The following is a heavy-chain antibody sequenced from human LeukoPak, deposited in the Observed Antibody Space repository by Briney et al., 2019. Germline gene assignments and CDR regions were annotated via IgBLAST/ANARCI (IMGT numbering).Heavy chain of an antibody. CDR1: GFTFSSYG. CDR3: AKGSGYYYDSSGYYKFPGIDY. CDR2: ISYDGSNK. J-gene: IGHJ4*02. Sequence: GGSLRLSCAASGFTFSSYGMHWVRQAPGKGLEWVAVISYDGSNKYYTDSVEGRFTISRDNSKNTLYLQMNSLRAEDTAVYYCAKGSGYYYDSSGYYKFPGIDYWGQGTLVTVSS. D-gene: IGHD3-22*01. V-gene: IGHV3-30*18.